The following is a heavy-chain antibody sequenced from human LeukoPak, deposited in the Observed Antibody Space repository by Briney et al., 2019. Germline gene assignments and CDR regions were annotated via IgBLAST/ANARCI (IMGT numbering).Heavy chain of an antibody. CDR1: GGSISSYY. CDR2: IYYSGST. D-gene: IGHD1-14*01. CDR3: ASNTNRVWKTYYGMDV. Sequence: SETLSLTCTVSGGSISSYYWSWIRQPPGKGLEWIGYIYYSGSTNYNPSLKSRVTISVDTSKNLFSLKLSSVTAADTAVYYCASNTNRVWKTYYGMDVWGQGTTVTVSS. J-gene: IGHJ6*02. V-gene: IGHV4-59*01.